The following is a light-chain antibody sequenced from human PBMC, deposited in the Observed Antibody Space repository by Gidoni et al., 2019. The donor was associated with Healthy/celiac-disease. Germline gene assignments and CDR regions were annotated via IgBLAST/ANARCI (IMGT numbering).Light chain of an antibody. J-gene: IGKJ5*01. Sequence: IVISHPPATLSVSPGERATLSCRASQSVSSNLAWYQQKLGQATRLLIYGASTRATGIPARFSGSGSGTEFTLTISSLQSEDFAVYYCQQYNKWPITFGQGTRLEIK. CDR1: QSVSSN. V-gene: IGKV3-15*01. CDR3: QQYNKWPIT. CDR2: GAS.